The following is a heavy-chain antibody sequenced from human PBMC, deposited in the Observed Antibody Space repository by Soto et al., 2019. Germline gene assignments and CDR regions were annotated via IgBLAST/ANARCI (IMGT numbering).Heavy chain of an antibody. J-gene: IGHJ4*02. CDR3: ANAAVAPHDS. CDR2: ISGSGGST. CDR1: GFTFSSYA. D-gene: IGHD5-12*01. Sequence: GGSLRLSCASSGFTFSSYAMILVRQAPGKGLEWVSAISGSGGSTYYADSVKGRFTISRDNSKNTLHMQMNSLRAEDTAVYYCANAAVAPHDSWGQGTLVTVSS. V-gene: IGHV3-23*01.